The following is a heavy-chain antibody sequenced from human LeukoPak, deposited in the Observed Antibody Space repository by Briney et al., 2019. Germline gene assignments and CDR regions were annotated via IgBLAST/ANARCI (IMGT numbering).Heavy chain of an antibody. CDR2: IYYSGST. CDR3: ARQPADYGDHDAFDI. Sequence: PSETLSLTCTVSGGSISSSSYYWGWIRQPPGKGLEWIGSIYYSGSTYYNPSLKSRVTISVDTSKNQFSLKLSSVTAADTAVYYCARQPADYGDHDAFDIWGQGTMVTVSS. J-gene: IGHJ3*02. V-gene: IGHV4-39*01. D-gene: IGHD4-17*01. CDR1: GGSISSSSYY.